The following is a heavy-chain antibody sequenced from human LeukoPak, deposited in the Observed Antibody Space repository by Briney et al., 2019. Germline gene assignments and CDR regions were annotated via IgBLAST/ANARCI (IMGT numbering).Heavy chain of an antibody. D-gene: IGHD6-19*01. Sequence: GASVKVSCKASGGTFSSYAISWVRQAPGQGLEWMGGIIPIFGTANYAQKFQGRVTMTTDTSTSTAYMELRSLRSDDTAVYYCARGVGGWYFDYWGQGTLVTVSS. CDR3: ARGVGGWYFDY. V-gene: IGHV1-69*05. J-gene: IGHJ4*02. CDR2: IIPIFGTA. CDR1: GGTFSSYA.